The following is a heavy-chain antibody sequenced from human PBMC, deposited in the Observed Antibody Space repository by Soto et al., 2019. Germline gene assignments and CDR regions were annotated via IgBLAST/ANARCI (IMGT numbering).Heavy chain of an antibody. CDR2: IYPGDSDT. CDR3: ARTAAAGKYYYGMDV. Sequence: GESLKISCKGSGYSFTSYWIGWVRQMPGKSLETMGIIYPGDSDTRYSPSFQGQVTISADKSISTAYLQWSSLKASDTAMYYCARTAAAGKYYYGMDVWGQGTTVTVSS. V-gene: IGHV5-51*01. J-gene: IGHJ6*02. CDR1: GYSFTSYW. D-gene: IGHD6-13*01.